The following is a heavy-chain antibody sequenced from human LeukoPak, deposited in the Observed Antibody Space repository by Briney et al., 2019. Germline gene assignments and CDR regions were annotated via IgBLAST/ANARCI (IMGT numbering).Heavy chain of an antibody. Sequence: SETLSLTCTVSGGSISSYYWSWIRQPPGKGLEWIGYIYYSGSTNYNPSLKSRVTISVDTSKNQFSLKLSSVTAADTAVYYCARDYYDRYDAFDIWGQGTMVTVSS. V-gene: IGHV4-59*01. D-gene: IGHD3-22*01. J-gene: IGHJ3*02. CDR2: IYYSGST. CDR1: GGSISSYY. CDR3: ARDYYDRYDAFDI.